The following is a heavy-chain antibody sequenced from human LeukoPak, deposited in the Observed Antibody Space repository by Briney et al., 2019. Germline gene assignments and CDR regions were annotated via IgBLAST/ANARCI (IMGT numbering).Heavy chain of an antibody. CDR2: IYYSGST. CDR3: AAYDSTLFGY. D-gene: IGHD3-22*01. J-gene: IGHJ4*02. Sequence: SETLSLTCTVSGGSISSYYWSWIRQPPGKGLEWIGYIYYSGSTNYNPSLKSRVTISVDTSKNQFSLKLSSVTAADTAVYYCAAYDSTLFGYWGQGTLVTVSS. CDR1: GGSISSYY. V-gene: IGHV4-59*01.